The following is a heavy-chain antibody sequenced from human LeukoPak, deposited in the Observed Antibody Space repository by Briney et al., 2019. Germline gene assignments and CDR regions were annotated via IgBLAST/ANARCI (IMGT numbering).Heavy chain of an antibody. J-gene: IGHJ5*02. CDR3: AKFTHGSGSFNPAYNWFDP. CDR2: ISRSGDST. CDR1: GLTFSHYA. D-gene: IGHD3-10*01. Sequence: GGSLRLSCTASGLTFSHYAMSWARQAPGKRLEWVSAISRSGDSTYYADSVKGRFTISRDNSKNTLFLQMNSLRAEDTAVYYCAKFTHGSGSFNPAYNWFDPWGQGTLVTVSS. V-gene: IGHV3-23*01.